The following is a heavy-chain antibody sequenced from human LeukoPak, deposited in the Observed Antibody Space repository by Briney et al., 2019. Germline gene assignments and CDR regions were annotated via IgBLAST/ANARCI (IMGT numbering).Heavy chain of an antibody. CDR3: ARGPYCSSTSCYSPSYSYYMDV. J-gene: IGHJ6*03. D-gene: IGHD2-2*01. CDR2: IYPGDSDT. CDR1: GYSFTSYW. V-gene: IGHV5-51*01. Sequence: GESLKISFKGSGYSFTSYWNGWVRPMPGKGLEWMGIIYPGDSDTRYSPSFQGQVTISADKSISPAYLPWSSLKASDTAMYYCARGPYCSSTSCYSPSYSYYMDVWGKGTTVTVS.